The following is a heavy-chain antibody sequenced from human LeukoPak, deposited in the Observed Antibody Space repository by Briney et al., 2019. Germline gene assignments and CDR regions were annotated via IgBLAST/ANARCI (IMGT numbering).Heavy chain of an antibody. D-gene: IGHD1/OR15-1a*01. J-gene: IGHJ6*02. CDR3: AKGGGNNGMDV. V-gene: IGHV3-23*01. Sequence: GGSLRLSCAASGFTFSSYAMNWVRQAPGKGLEWVSAISDSGGSTYYADSVKGRFTTSRDNSKNTLYLQMNSLRAEDTAVYYCAKGGGNNGMDVWGQGTTVTVSS. CDR1: GFTFSSYA. CDR2: ISDSGGST.